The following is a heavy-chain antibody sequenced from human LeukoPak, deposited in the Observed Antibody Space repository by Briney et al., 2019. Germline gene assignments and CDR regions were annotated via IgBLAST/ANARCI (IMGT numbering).Heavy chain of an antibody. J-gene: IGHJ4*02. CDR3: ASYTDSGSFVY. CDR1: GGSFSGYY. CDR2: INHSGST. V-gene: IGHV4-34*01. D-gene: IGHD1-26*01. Sequence: SETLSLTCAVYGGSFSGYYRSWIRQPPGKGLEWIGEINHSGSTNYNPSLKSRVTISVDTSKNQFSLKLSSVTAADTAVYYCASYTDSGSFVYWGQGTLVTVSS.